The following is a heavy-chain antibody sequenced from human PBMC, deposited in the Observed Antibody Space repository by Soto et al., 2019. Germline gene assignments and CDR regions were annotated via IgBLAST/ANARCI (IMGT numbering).Heavy chain of an antibody. V-gene: IGHV4-30-2*01. J-gene: IGHJ4*02. CDR1: GGSISSGGYS. CDR3: ARAGDDFWSGYYGFYFDY. D-gene: IGHD3-3*01. Sequence: SDTLSLTCAVSGGSISSGGYSWSWIRQPPGKGLEWIGYIYHSGSTYYNPSLKSRVTISVDRSKNQFSLKLSSVTAADTAVYYCARAGDDFWSGYYGFYFDYWGQGTLVTVSP. CDR2: IYHSGST.